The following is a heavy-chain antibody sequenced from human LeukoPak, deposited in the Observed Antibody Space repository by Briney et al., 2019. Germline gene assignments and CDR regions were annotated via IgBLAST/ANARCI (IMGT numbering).Heavy chain of an antibody. CDR2: INAGNGNT. V-gene: IGHV1-3*03. Sequence: GASVKVSCKASGYTFTSYAMHWVRQAPGQRLEWMGWINAGNGNTKYSQEFQGRVTITRDTSASTAYMELSSLRSEDTAVYYCARGVTMVRGGPNYYYYYYMDVWGKGTTVTISS. J-gene: IGHJ6*03. D-gene: IGHD3-10*01. CDR1: GYTFTSYA. CDR3: ARGVTMVRGGPNYYYYYYMDV.